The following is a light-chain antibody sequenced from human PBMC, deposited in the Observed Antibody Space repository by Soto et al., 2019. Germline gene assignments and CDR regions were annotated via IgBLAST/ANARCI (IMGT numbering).Light chain of an antibody. Sequence: QSALTQPASVSGSPGQSITISCTGTSSDVGGYNYVSWYQQHPGKAPKLMIYEVSNRPSGVSNRFPGFKSGNTASMTISGLQAEDEAYYYCSSYTSSSTRVFGGGTKITVI. V-gene: IGLV2-14*01. CDR1: SSDVGGYNY. CDR3: SSYTSSSTRV. CDR2: EVS. J-gene: IGLJ3*02.